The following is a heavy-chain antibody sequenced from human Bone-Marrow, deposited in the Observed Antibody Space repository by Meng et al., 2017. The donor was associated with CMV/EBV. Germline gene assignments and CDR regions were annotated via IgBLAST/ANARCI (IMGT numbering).Heavy chain of an antibody. Sequence: ASVKVSCKASGGTFSSYAISWVRQAPGQGLEWMGWINPNSGGTNYAQKFQGRVTMTRDTSISTAYMELSRLRSDDTAVYYCATTYYYDSSAFFLPRNWGQGTLVTVSS. V-gene: IGHV1-2*02. CDR1: GGTFSSYA. J-gene: IGHJ4*02. CDR3: ATTYYYDSSAFFLPRN. CDR2: INPNSGGT. D-gene: IGHD3-22*01.